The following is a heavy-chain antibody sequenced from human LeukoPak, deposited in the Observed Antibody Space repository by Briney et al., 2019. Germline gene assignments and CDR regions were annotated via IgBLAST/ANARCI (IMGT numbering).Heavy chain of an antibody. CDR3: ARRGRAYSGSYMDV. V-gene: IGHV5-51*01. J-gene: IGHJ6*03. Sequence: GASLKISCKGAGYTFTSQWIGWVRQMPGKGLEWMGVIYPGDSDTRYSPSFQGQVTISADKSISTAYLQWSSLKASDTAMYYCARRGRAYSGSYMDVWGKGTTVTVSS. D-gene: IGHD5-12*01. CDR1: GYTFTSQW. CDR2: IYPGDSDT.